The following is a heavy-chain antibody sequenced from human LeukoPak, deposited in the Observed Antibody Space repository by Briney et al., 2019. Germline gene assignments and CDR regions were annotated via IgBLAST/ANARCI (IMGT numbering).Heavy chain of an antibody. J-gene: IGHJ6*03. CDR1: GFTFSSYG. CDR3: AKNGVWSGYYLYYYYYYMDV. CDR2: IRYDGSNK. Sequence: GSLRLSCSASGFTFSSYGMHWVRQAPGKGLEWVAFIRYDGSNKYYADSVKGRFTISRDNSKNTLYLQMNSLRAEDTAVYYCAKNGVWSGYYLYYYYYYMDVWGKGTTVTVSS. D-gene: IGHD3-3*01. V-gene: IGHV3-30*02.